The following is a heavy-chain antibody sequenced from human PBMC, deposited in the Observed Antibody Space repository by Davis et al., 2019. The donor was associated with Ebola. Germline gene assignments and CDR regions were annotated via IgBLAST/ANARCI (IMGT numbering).Heavy chain of an antibody. CDR3: ASLRRTITGMDDAFEI. Sequence: GESLKISCQDSGNSFTSHWIGWVRHMSGKGLEWTGIIYTGDSDNRYSPCFRGHVTISADKSIKAAFLHWSSLKASDTAMYYCASLRRTITGMDDAFEIWGQRTMVTVSS. D-gene: IGHD2-8*02. CDR1: GNSFTSHW. V-gene: IGHV5-51*01. J-gene: IGHJ3*02. CDR2: IYTGDSDN.